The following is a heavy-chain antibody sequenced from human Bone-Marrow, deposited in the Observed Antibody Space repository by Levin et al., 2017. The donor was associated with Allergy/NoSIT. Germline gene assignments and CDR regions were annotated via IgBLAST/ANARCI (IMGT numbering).Heavy chain of an antibody. CDR2: FDPEDGKP. D-gene: IGHD5-18*01. Sequence: ASVKVSCKVSGYTLTELSIHWVRQAPGKGLEWMGGFDPEDGKPIYSQDFQGRVTMTEDTSSETTYMHLSSLTSEDTAVYFCATRLDTARPSFRDAFDIWGQGTMVTVSS. CDR1: GYTLTELS. J-gene: IGHJ3*02. V-gene: IGHV1-24*01. CDR3: ATRLDTARPSFRDAFDI.